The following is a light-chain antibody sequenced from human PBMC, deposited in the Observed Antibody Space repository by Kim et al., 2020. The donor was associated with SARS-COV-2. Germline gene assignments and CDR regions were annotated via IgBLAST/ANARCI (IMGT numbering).Light chain of an antibody. V-gene: IGLV1-44*01. Sequence: QKVTISCSGSSSNIGSNHVNWYQQLPGTAPKLLIFSNNQRPSGVPDRFSGSKSGTSASLAISGLQSEDEADYYCAAWDDSLNVVVFGGGTQLTVL. CDR1: SSNIGSNH. CDR3: AAWDDSLNVVV. CDR2: SNN. J-gene: IGLJ2*01.